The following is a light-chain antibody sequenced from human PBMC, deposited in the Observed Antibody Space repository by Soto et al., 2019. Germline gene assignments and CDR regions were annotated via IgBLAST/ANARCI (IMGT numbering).Light chain of an antibody. J-gene: IGKJ1*01. V-gene: IGKV3-15*01. Sequence: EIVLTQSPATLSLSPGERATLSCRASQGVSSNLAWYQQKPGQAPRLLIYAASNRATGIPARFSGSGSGTEFTLTISSLQPEDFAVYYCQHYNSYPRTFGQGTKVDIK. CDR1: QGVSSN. CDR3: QHYNSYPRT. CDR2: AAS.